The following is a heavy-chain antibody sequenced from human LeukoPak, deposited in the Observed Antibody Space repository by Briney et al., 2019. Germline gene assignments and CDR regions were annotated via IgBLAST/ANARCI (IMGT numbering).Heavy chain of an antibody. D-gene: IGHD3-3*01. V-gene: IGHV4-39*01. J-gene: IGHJ4*02. CDR1: GASISSSTHY. CDR2: LYYSGGS. CDR3: VRHRDYVYEIRFLEWLPTYDY. Sequence: SETLSLTCTVSGASISSSTHYWGWIRQPPGKGLEWIGSLYYSGGSYNNPSLKSRVTTSVDTSKNQFSLRLTSVTAADTAVYFCVRHRDYVYEIRFLEWLPTYDYWGQGALVTVSS.